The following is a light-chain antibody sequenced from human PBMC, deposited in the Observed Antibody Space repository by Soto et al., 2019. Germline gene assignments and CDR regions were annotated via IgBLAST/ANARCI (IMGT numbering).Light chain of an antibody. CDR1: SSNNGTGYD. J-gene: IGLJ2*01. Sequence: QSVLTQPPSVSGAPGQRVNISCTGSSSNNGTGYDVHWYQQLPGTAPKLLIYGNSSRPSGVPDRFSGSKSGTSASLAITGLQAEDEADYYCQSYDSSLSVVVFGGGTKVTVL. V-gene: IGLV1-40*01. CDR3: QSYDSSLSVVV. CDR2: GNS.